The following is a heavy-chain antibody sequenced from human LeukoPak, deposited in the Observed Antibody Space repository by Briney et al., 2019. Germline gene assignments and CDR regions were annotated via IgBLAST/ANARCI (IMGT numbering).Heavy chain of an antibody. J-gene: IGHJ4*02. CDR1: GFTFNTYW. CDR2: IKHDGSEK. D-gene: IGHD3-3*01. Sequence: GGSLRLSCAASGFTFNTYWMTWVRQAPGKGLQWVANIKHDGSEKNYVDSVKGRFTISRDNAKKPLYLQMSSLRGEDTAVYYCATQASYDFWSGLYYFDNWGQGTLVGVSS. CDR3: ATQASYDFWSGLYYFDN. V-gene: IGHV3-7*01.